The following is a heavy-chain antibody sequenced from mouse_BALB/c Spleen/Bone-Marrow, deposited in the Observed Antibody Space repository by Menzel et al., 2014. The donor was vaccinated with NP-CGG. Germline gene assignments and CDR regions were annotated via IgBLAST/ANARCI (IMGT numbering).Heavy chain of an antibody. CDR2: IDPANGNT. CDR3: ASYYYGHYFDY. CDR1: GSNIKDTY. J-gene: IGHJ2*01. Sequence: VHVKQSGAELVKPGASVKLSCTASGSNIKDTYMHWVKQRPEQGLEWIGRIDPANGNTKYDPKFQGKATITADTSSNTAYLQLSSLTPEDTAVYYCASYYYGHYFDYWGQGTTLTVSS. D-gene: IGHD1-1*01. V-gene: IGHV14-3*02.